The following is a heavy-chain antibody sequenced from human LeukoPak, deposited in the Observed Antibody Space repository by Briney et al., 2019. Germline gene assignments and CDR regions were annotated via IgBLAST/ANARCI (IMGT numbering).Heavy chain of an antibody. D-gene: IGHD1/OR15-1a*01. CDR2: ISPDGNIE. CDR3: AKINNDDDY. CDR1: GFTFATFG. V-gene: IGHV3-30*18. Sequence: GGSLRLSCAASGFTFATFGIHWVRQAPGKGLEWVAAISPDGNIEYYTDSVKGRFTISRDNSKNMIYLQMNSLRGEDSAVYYCAKINNDDDYWGQGTLVTVSS. J-gene: IGHJ4*02.